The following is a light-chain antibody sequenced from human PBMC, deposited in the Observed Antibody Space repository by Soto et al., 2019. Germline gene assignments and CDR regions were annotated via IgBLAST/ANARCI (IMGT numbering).Light chain of an antibody. CDR3: QQSYSTLTWT. CDR2: AAS. Sequence: DIQMTQSPSTLSASVGDRVTITCRASQSIGTWLAWYQQKPGKAPKLLIYAASTLQSGVPSRFSGSGSGTDFTLTISCLQSEDFATYYCQQSYSTLTWTFGQGTRLEIK. V-gene: IGKV1-5*01. J-gene: IGKJ5*01. CDR1: QSIGTW.